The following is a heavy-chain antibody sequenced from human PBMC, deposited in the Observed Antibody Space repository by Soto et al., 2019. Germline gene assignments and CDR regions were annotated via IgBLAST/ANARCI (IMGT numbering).Heavy chain of an antibody. CDR3: ARGTNSYGFFFDL. Sequence: PSETLSLTCTVSGGSISSYYWSWIRQPPGKGLEWIGYIYYSGSTNYNPSLKSRVTISVDTSKNQFSLKLSSVTAADTAVYYCARGTNSYGFFFDLWGRGTLVTVSS. J-gene: IGHJ2*01. V-gene: IGHV4-59*01. CDR2: IYYSGST. D-gene: IGHD5-18*01. CDR1: GGSISSYY.